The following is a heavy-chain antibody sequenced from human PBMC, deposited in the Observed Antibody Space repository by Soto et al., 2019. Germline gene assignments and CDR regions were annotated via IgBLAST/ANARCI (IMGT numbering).Heavy chain of an antibody. V-gene: IGHV3-64D*06. CDR2: ISSNGGST. D-gene: IGHD6-13*01. CDR1: GFTFSSYA. J-gene: IGHJ5*02. Sequence: PGGSLRLSCSASGFTFSSYAMHCVRQAPGKGLEYVSAISSNGGSTYYADSVKGRFTISRDHSKNTLYLQMSSLRAEDTAVYYCVKSSSWYVMDWFVPWGQGTLVTVSS. CDR3: VKSSSWYVMDWFVP.